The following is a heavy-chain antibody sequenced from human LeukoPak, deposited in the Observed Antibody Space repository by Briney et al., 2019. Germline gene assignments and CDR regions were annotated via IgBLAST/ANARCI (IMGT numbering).Heavy chain of an antibody. CDR3: VRQTFGALYFDS. J-gene: IGHJ4*02. D-gene: IGHD3-10*01. Sequence: SETLSLTCTVSGGSLSSSYWSWIPQPPGKGLEWIGYIYYTGSTNYNSSLKSRVTISVDTSKNQFSLKLSSVTAADTAVYYCVRQTFGALYFDSWGQGTLVIVSS. CDR1: GGSLSSSY. V-gene: IGHV4-59*08. CDR2: IYYTGST.